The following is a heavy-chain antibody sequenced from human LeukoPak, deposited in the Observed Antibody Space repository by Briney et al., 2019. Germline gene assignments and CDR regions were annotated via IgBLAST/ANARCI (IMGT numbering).Heavy chain of an antibody. D-gene: IGHD4-17*01. CDR1: GFTFSSYG. Sequence: GRSLRLSCAASGFTFSSYGMHWVRQAPGKGLEWVAVISYDGSNKYYADSVKGRSTISRDNSKNTLYLQMNSLRAEDTAVYYCAKDVDYGDFVDYWGQGTLVTVSS. CDR3: AKDVDYGDFVDY. V-gene: IGHV3-30*18. J-gene: IGHJ4*02. CDR2: ISYDGSNK.